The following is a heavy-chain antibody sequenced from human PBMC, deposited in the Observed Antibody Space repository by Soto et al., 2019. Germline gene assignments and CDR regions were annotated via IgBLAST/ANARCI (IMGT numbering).Heavy chain of an antibody. CDR2: INPLPTSGST. Sequence: QVQLVQSGAEVKKPGASVKVSCKASGYIFTNYYIHWVRQAPGQGLEWMAIINPLPTSGSTNYAQKFQGRVTVTRDTSTSTVYMELSSLRSEDTAISYCARDLAAAAYWGQGTLVTVSS. J-gene: IGHJ4*02. V-gene: IGHV1-46*01. D-gene: IGHD6-13*01. CDR1: GYIFTNYY. CDR3: ARDLAAAAY.